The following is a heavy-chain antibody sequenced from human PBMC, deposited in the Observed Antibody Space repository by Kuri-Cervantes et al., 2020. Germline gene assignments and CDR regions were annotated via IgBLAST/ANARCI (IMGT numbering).Heavy chain of an antibody. V-gene: IGHV4-31*03. D-gene: IGHD2-2*01. CDR3: ARDLGGRYCSSTCGMDV. Sequence: LRLSCTVSGGSISSGGYYWSWIRQRPGKGLEWIGYIYYSGSTYYNPSLKSRVTMSVDTSKNQFSLKLSSVTAADTAVYYCARDLGGRYCSSTCGMDVWGQGTTVTVSS. CDR1: GGSISSGGYY. J-gene: IGHJ6*02. CDR2: IYYSGST.